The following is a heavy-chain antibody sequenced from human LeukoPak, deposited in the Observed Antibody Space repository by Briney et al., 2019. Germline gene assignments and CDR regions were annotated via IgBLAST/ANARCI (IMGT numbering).Heavy chain of an antibody. Sequence: GGSLRLSCAASGFTFGGSAMHWVRQASGKGLEWVGRIRSKLNSYATAYAASVKGRFTISRDDSKNTAYLQMNSLRTEDTAVYYCTRHPRDYITVAPVTWGQGTLATVSS. D-gene: IGHD6-19*01. CDR1: GFTFGGSA. V-gene: IGHV3-73*01. CDR2: IRSKLNSYAT. J-gene: IGHJ5*02. CDR3: TRHPRDYITVAPVT.